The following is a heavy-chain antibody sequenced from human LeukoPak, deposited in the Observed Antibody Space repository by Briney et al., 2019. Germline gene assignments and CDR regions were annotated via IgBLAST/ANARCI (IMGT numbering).Heavy chain of an antibody. V-gene: IGHV4-61*02. J-gene: IGHJ4*02. CDR3: AREQRMYYDILTGYYHPNYFDY. D-gene: IGHD3-9*01. Sequence: SQTLSLTCTVSGGSISSGSYYWSWIRQPAGKGLEWIGRIHTSGSTNYNPSLKSRVTISVDTSKNQFSLKLSSVTAADTDVYYCAREQRMYYDILTGYYHPNYFDYWGQGTLVTVSS. CDR2: IHTSGST. CDR1: GGSISSGSYY.